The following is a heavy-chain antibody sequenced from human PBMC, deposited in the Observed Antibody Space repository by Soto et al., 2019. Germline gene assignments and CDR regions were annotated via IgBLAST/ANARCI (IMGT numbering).Heavy chain of an antibody. J-gene: IGHJ4*02. CDR3: GRLYTSSTSFDY. CDR1: GGSISSYY. CDR2: IYYSGST. D-gene: IGHD6-6*01. Sequence: KPSETLSLTCTVAGGSISSYYWSWIRQPPGKGLEWIGYIYYSGSTNYNPSLKSRVTISVDTSKNQFSLKLSSVTAAETAVYYCGRLYTSSTSFDYWGQGTLVTFSS. V-gene: IGHV4-59*01.